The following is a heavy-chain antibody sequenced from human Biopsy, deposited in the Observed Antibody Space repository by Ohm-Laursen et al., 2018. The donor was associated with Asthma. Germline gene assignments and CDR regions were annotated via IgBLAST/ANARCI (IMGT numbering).Heavy chain of an antibody. CDR2: IIPVFPTA. J-gene: IGHJ6*02. Sequence: ASVKVSCKASGTTFSSYSFSWVRQAPGQGLEWMGGIIPVFPTANYPQKFQGRVTISADESTSTAYMELSSLRSEDTAVYYCATGYSGSDRIVYYYSGMEVWGQGTTVTVSS. CDR3: ATGYSGSDRIVYYYSGMEV. V-gene: IGHV1-69*13. D-gene: IGHD5-12*01. CDR1: GTTFSSYS.